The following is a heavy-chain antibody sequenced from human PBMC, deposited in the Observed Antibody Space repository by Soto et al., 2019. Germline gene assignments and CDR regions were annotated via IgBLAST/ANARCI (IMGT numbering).Heavy chain of an antibody. J-gene: IGHJ5*02. CDR3: AKVDSSGPS. CDR1: GFTFGSYG. D-gene: IGHD3-22*01. V-gene: IGHV3-30*18. Sequence: QVQLVESGGGVVQPGRSLRLSCAASGFTFGSYGMHWVRQAPGKGLEWVAVISYDGSNKYYADSVKGRFTISRDNSKNTLYLQMNSLRAEDTAVYYCAKVDSSGPSWGQGTLVTVSS. CDR2: ISYDGSNK.